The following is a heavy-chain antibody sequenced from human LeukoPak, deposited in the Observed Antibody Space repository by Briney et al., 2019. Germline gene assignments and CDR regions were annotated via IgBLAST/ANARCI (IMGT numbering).Heavy chain of an antibody. CDR2: IYHSGST. CDR1: GGSISSSNW. J-gene: IGHJ5*02. D-gene: IGHD2-2*01. CDR3: ARGRGRVPAAMRRNWFDP. Sequence: SETLSLTCAVSGGSISSSNWWSWVRQPPGKGLEWIGEIYHSGSTNYNPSLKSRVTISVDTSKNQFSLKLSSVTAADTAVYYCARGRGRVPAAMRRNWFDPWGQGTLVTVSS. V-gene: IGHV4-4*02.